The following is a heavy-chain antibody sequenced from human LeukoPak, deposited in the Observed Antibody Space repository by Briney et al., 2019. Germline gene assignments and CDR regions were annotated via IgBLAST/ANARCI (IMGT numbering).Heavy chain of an antibody. J-gene: IGHJ4*02. CDR1: GYTFTSYG. V-gene: IGHV1-18*01. D-gene: IGHD3-10*01. CDR3: ARFRIGSGSYSVDY. Sequence: ASVKVSCKASGYTFTSYGISWVRQAPGQGLEWMGWISAYNGNTNYAQKLQGRVTMTTDTSTSTAYMELRSLRSDDTAVYYCARFRIGSGSYSVDYWGQGTLVTVSS. CDR2: ISAYNGNT.